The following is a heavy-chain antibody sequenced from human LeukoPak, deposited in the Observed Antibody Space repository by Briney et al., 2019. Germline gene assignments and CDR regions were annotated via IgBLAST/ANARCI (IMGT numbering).Heavy chain of an antibody. J-gene: IGHJ5*02. CDR1: GGSFSGYY. CDR3: ARGFGYCSGGSCYSSIDWFDP. CDR2: INHRGST. Sequence: SETLSLTCAVYGGSFSGYYWSWIRQPPGKGLEWIGEINHRGSTNYNPSLKIRVTISVDTSKNQFSLKLSSVTAADTAVYYCARGFGYCSGGSCYSSIDWFDPWGQGTLVTVSS. D-gene: IGHD2-15*01. V-gene: IGHV4-34*01.